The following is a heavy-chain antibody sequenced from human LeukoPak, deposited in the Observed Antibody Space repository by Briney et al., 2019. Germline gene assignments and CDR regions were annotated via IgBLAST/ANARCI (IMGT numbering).Heavy chain of an antibody. CDR1: GYTFTGYY. CDR2: INPNSGGT. D-gene: IGHD5-12*01. V-gene: IGHV1-2*02. J-gene: IGHJ4*02. CDR3: ASSGYDGGGGPSPYY. Sequence: GASVKVSCKASGYTFTGYYMHWVRQAPGQGLEWMGWINPNSGGTNYAQKFQGRVTMTRDTSISTAYMELSRLRSDDTAVCYCASSGYDGGGGPSPYYWGQGTLVTVSS.